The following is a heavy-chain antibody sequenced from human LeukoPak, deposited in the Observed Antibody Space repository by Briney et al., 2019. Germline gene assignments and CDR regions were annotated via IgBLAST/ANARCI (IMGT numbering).Heavy chain of an antibody. V-gene: IGHV3-53*01. D-gene: IGHD5-24*01. Sequence: PGGTLRLSCAASGFTVSSNYMSWVRHPPAKGLEWVSVIYSGGSTYYADSVKGQFTVSRDNSKNTLYLQMNLLRATDTAVYYCARDGDDYNPTLFDYWGQGTLVTVSS. CDR3: ARDGDDYNPTLFDY. J-gene: IGHJ4*02. CDR2: IYSGGST. CDR1: GFTVSSNY.